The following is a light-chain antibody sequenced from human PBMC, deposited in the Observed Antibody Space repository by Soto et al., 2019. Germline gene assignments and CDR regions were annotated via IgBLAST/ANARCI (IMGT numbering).Light chain of an antibody. V-gene: IGKV3-15*01. CDR3: QQYNNWPPIT. J-gene: IGKJ5*01. Sequence: EIVLTQSPGTLSLPPGDRATVSCRSRQSVTTNLAWYQQKPGQAPRLLISGASTRATGIPDRFSGSGSGTEFTLTISSLQSEDFAVYYCQQYNNWPPITFGQGTRLEVK. CDR2: GAS. CDR1: QSVTTN.